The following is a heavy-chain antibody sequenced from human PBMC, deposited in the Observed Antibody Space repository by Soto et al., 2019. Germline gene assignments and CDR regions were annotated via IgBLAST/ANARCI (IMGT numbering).Heavy chain of an antibody. CDR3: ARGRLGCGVVISLLYFDL. CDR2: IIHSGST. Sequence: QVQLQQWGAGLLKPSETLSLTCAVYGGSFSGYYWSWIRQPPWKGLAWIGEIIHSGSTNYNPSLKSRVTTSVDTSKNQFYLKLSSVPAADTTVYYLARGRLGCGVVISLLYFDLWGRGPLVTVSS. D-gene: IGHD3-3*01. CDR1: GGSFSGYY. V-gene: IGHV4-34*01. J-gene: IGHJ2*01.